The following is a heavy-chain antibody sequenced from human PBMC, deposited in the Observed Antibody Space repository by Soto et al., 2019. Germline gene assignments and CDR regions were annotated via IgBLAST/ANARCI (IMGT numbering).Heavy chain of an antibody. CDR3: ARDFGSDATGYYGMDV. CDR1: GFTVTSNY. V-gene: IGHV3-66*01. Sequence: EVQVVESGGGLVQPGGSLRLSCAASGFTVTSNYMSWVRQTPGKGLEWVSLIYSGGAIVYADSVMGRFTVSRDNSRNTRFLQMNSLRGGDTGVYFCARDFGSDATGYYGMDVWGQGTTVTVSS. CDR2: IYSGGAI. J-gene: IGHJ6*02. D-gene: IGHD3-10*01.